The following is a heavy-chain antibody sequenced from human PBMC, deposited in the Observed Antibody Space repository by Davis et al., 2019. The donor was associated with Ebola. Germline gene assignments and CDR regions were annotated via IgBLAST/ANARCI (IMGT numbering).Heavy chain of an antibody. CDR1: GFTFSSYG. CDR3: AKGYSSGWFPWFDP. Sequence: GESLKISCAASGFTFSSYGMHWVRQAPGKGLEWVSGISGSGDSTYYADSVKGRFTISRDNSKNTLYLQMNSLRAEDTAVYYCAKGYSSGWFPWFDPWGQGTLVTVSS. J-gene: IGHJ5*02. V-gene: IGHV3-23*01. CDR2: ISGSGDST. D-gene: IGHD6-19*01.